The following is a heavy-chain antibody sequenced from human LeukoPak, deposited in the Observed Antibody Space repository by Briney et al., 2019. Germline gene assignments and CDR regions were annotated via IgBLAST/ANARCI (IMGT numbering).Heavy chain of an antibody. CDR1: GGSIGGHY. CDR3: AGVVGGATTFDY. Sequence: SETLSLTCSVSGGSIGGHYWGWIRQPPGKKLEWIGSTYYSGDTNYNPSLKSRVTISVDTSKNQFSLKLNSVTAADTAVYYCAGVVGGATTFDYWGQGTLVTVSS. J-gene: IGHJ4*02. D-gene: IGHD2-15*01. V-gene: IGHV4-59*05. CDR2: TYYSGDT.